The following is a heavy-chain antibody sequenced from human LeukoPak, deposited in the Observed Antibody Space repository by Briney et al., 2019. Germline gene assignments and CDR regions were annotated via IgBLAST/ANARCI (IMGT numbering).Heavy chain of an antibody. D-gene: IGHD3-3*01. J-gene: IGHJ6*02. Sequence: GGSLRLSCAASGFAFGSAWMNWVRRAPGKGLEWVGRIKSKTDGGTTDSAAPVKGRFSISRDESKSTLYLQMNSLKTEDTAVYYCTTENRNTIFGVVPGGYYGLDVWGQGTTVTVSS. CDR2: IKSKTDGGTT. CDR3: TTENRNTIFGVVPGGYYGLDV. CDR1: GFAFGSAW. V-gene: IGHV3-15*07.